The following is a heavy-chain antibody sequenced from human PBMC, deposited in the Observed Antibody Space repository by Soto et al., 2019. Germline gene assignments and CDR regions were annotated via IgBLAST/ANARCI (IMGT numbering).Heavy chain of an antibody. CDR3: ARDLAAADY. V-gene: IGHV4-59*01. J-gene: IGHJ4*02. D-gene: IGHD6-13*01. Sequence: SETLSLTCTVSGGSISSYYWSWIRQPPGKGLEWIGYIYYSGSTNYNPSLKSRVTISVDTSKNQFSLKLSSVTAADTAVYYCARDLAAADYWGQGTLVTVSS. CDR2: IYYSGST. CDR1: GGSISSYY.